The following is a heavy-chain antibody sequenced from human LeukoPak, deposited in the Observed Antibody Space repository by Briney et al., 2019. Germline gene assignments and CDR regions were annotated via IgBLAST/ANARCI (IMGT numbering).Heavy chain of an antibody. CDR2: INHSGST. D-gene: IGHD2-8*01. Sequence: SSETLSLTCAVYGGSFSGYYWSWIRQPPGKGLEWIGEINHSGSTNYNPSHKSRVTISVDTSKNQFSLKLSSVTAADTAVYYCARVNNVVMVHGAFDIWGQGTMVTVSS. CDR1: GGSFSGYY. J-gene: IGHJ3*02. V-gene: IGHV4-34*01. CDR3: ARVNNVVMVHGAFDI.